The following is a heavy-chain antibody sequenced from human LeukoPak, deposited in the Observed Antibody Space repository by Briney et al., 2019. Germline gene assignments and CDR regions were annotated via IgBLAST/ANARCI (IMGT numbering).Heavy chain of an antibody. V-gene: IGHV1-46*01. J-gene: IGHJ5*02. D-gene: IGHD3-9*01. CDR1: GYTFTSYY. Sequence: ASVKVSCKASGYTFTSYYMHWVRQAPGQGLEWMGIINPSGGSTSYAQKFQGRVTITADESRTIAYMELSSLGSDDTAVYYCARDSRPSLRYFDWLLYKANWFDPWGQGTLVTVSS. CDR2: INPSGGST. CDR3: ARDSRPSLRYFDWLLYKANWFDP.